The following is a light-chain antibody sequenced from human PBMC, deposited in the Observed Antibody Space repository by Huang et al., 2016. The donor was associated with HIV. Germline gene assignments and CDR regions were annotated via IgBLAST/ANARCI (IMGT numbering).Light chain of an antibody. Sequence: EIVLTQSPATMSLSPGERATLSCRASQSVSSYLAWDQQKPGQAPRLLIYDASNRTTGIPARFSGSGSGTDFTLTISSLEPEDFAVYYCQQRSNWAPITFGGGTKVEIK. J-gene: IGKJ4*01. CDR1: QSVSSY. V-gene: IGKV3-11*01. CDR2: DAS. CDR3: QQRSNWAPIT.